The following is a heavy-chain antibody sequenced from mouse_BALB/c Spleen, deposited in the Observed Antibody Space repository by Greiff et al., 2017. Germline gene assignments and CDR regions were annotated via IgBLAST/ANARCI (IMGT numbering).Heavy chain of an antibody. Sequence: VQLKESGPGLVKPSQSLSLTCSVTGYSITSGYSWNWIRQFPGNKLEWMGYISYDGSNNYNPSLKNRISITRDTSKNQFFLKLNSVTTEDTATYYCARDLGNFFDYWGQGTTLTVSS. CDR1: GYSITSGYS. V-gene: IGHV3-6*02. J-gene: IGHJ2*01. CDR3: ARDLGNFFDY. CDR2: ISYDGSN.